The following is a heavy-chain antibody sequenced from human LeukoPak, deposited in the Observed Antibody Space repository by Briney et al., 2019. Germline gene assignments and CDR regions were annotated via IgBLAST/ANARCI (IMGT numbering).Heavy chain of an antibody. CDR2: ISGSGGST. CDR1: GFTFTRYA. Sequence: PGGSLRLSCAASGFTFTRYAMSWVRQAPGKGLEWVSAISGSGGSTYYADSVKGRFTISRDKSKNTLYLQMNSLRAEDTAVYFCAKEGGDGSGNYMYNWFDPWGQGTLVTVSS. CDR3: AKEGGDGSGNYMYNWFDP. J-gene: IGHJ5*02. D-gene: IGHD3-10*01. V-gene: IGHV3-23*01.